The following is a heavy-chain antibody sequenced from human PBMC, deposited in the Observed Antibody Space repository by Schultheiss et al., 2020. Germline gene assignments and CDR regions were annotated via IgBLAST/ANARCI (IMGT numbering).Heavy chain of an antibody. CDR3: AATTDDILTGDPYGMDV. CDR2: IYYSGST. D-gene: IGHD3-9*01. Sequence: SETLSLTCTVSGGSISSGGYYWNWIRQHPGKGLEWIGYIYYSGSTYYNPSLKSRVTISVDTSKNQFSLKLSSVTAADTAVYYCAATTDDILTGDPYGMDVWGQGTTVTVSS. J-gene: IGHJ6*02. V-gene: IGHV4-31*03. CDR1: GGSISSGGYY.